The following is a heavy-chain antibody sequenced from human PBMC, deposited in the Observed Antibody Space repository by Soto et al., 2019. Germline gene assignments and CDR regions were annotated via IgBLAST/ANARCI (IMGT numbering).Heavy chain of an antibody. Sequence: QVQLQESGPGLVKPSETLSLTCTVSGGSISSYYWTWVRQAPGKGLEWIGYIYNSGTTYYNPSLKSRVTISVDTSKNQFSLYPSSVTAADTAVYYWSRCRCRISSCYGYYYEGMDVLVQGITVTVSS. CDR3: SRCRCRISSCYGYYYEGMDV. CDR2: IYNSGTT. V-gene: IGHV4-59*01. D-gene: IGHD2-2*01. J-gene: IGHJ6*02. CDR1: GGSISSYY.